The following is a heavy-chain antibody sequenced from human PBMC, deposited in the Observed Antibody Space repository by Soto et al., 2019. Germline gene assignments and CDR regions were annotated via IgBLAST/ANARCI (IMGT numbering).Heavy chain of an antibody. CDR3: ARAGYCSGGSCYRRFDY. J-gene: IGHJ4*02. Sequence: SETLSLTCTVSGGSISSGDYYWSWIRQPPGKGLEWIGYIYYSGSTYYNPSLKSRVTISVDTSKNQFSLKLSSVTAADTAVYYCARAGYCSGGSCYRRFDYWGQGTLVTVSS. CDR2: IYYSGST. CDR1: GGSISSGDYY. D-gene: IGHD2-15*01. V-gene: IGHV4-30-4*01.